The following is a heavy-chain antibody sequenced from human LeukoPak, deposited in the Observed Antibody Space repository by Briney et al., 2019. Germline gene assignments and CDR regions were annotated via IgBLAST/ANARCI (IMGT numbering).Heavy chain of an antibody. D-gene: IGHD2/OR15-2a*01. CDR3: ARDYFQYYRLDV. J-gene: IGHJ6*02. Sequence: GGSLRLSCAASGFTLSSYEMNWVRQAPGKGLEWVLYISISGNTIYYADSVKGRFTISRDNAKNSLYLQMNSLRAEDTAIYYCARDYFQYYRLDVWGQGTTVTVSS. CDR2: ISISGNTI. CDR1: GFTLSSYE. V-gene: IGHV3-48*03.